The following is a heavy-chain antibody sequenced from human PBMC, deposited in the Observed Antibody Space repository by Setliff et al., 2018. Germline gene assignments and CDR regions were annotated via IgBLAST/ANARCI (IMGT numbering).Heavy chain of an antibody. CDR1: GYSISSGYY. CDR2: IYHSGST. J-gene: IGHJ1*01. D-gene: IGHD2-2*01. CDR3: ARRYCSSSSCYEFAH. V-gene: IGHV4-38-2*02. Sequence: SETLSLTCTVSGYSISSGYYWGWIRQPPGKGLEWIGSIYHSGSTYYNPSLKSRVTISVDTPKNQFSLKLSSVTAADTAVYYCARRYCSSSSCYEFAHWGQGTLVTVS.